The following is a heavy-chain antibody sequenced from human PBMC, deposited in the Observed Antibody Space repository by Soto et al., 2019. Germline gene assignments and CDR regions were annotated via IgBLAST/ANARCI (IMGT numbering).Heavy chain of an antibody. CDR2: IVVDSGNT. V-gene: IGHV1-58*01. CDR1: GFTFADSA. D-gene: IGHD1-26*01. J-gene: IGHJ4*02. CDR3: ATANNTSPFDY. Sequence: QVQLEQSGPEVKKPGTSVNVSCKASGFTFADSAVQWVRQARGQRLEWIRRIVVDSGNTKYAQKLTERVTLSWDMSTTTAFMELRRLRSEDTAVYYCATANNTSPFDYWGQGSLVTVSS.